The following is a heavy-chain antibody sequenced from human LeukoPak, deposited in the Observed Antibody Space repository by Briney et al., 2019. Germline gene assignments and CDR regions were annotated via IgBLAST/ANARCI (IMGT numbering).Heavy chain of an antibody. Sequence: PSETLSLTRTVSGGSISSGDYYWSWIRQPPGKGLEWIGYIYYSGSTYYNPSLKSRVTISVDTSKNQFSLKLSSVTAADTAVYYCARGLRAWYYFDYWGQGTLVTVSS. V-gene: IGHV4-30-4*01. J-gene: IGHJ4*02. CDR1: GGSISSGDYY. D-gene: IGHD4-17*01. CDR2: IYYSGST. CDR3: ARGLRAWYYFDY.